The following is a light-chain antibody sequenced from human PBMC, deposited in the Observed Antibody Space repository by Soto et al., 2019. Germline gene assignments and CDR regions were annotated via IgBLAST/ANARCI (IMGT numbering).Light chain of an antibody. CDR1: SSDVGDYNY. Sequence: QSALTQPASVSGSPGQSITISCTGTSSDVGDYNYVSWYQQHPGKAPKLMIFEVSNRPSGVSNRFSGSKSGNTASLTISGLQAEDEADYYCSSYRRYTRYVFGTGTKVTVL. CDR3: SSYRRYTRYV. CDR2: EVS. V-gene: IGLV2-14*01. J-gene: IGLJ1*01.